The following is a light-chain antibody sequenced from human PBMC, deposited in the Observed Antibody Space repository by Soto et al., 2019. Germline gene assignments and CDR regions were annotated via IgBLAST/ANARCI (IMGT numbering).Light chain of an antibody. CDR2: GAS. V-gene: IGKV3-15*01. Sequence: EIVMTQSPATLSVSPGERATLSCRASQSVSNNLAWYQQKPGQAPRLLIYGASTMANGIPASFSGSGSGTEFTLTISSLQSEDFALYYCQQYNNWPRTFGQGTKVEIK. J-gene: IGKJ1*01. CDR1: QSVSNN. CDR3: QQYNNWPRT.